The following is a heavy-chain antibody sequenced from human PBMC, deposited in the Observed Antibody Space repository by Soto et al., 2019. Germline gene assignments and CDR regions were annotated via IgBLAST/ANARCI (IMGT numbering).Heavy chain of an antibody. CDR2: VSYDGTNK. CDR1: GFTFSSFG. J-gene: IGHJ4*01. CDR3: AKTIRIRGPAAYLGGRRGKGDLSDY. V-gene: IGHV3-30*18. D-gene: IGHD3-16*01. Sequence: GVSMRLSCSASGFTFSSFGMHWVRQTPGKGLEWAAVVSYDGTNKYYADSVKGRFTISRDNSKNTLYLQMDSLRPEDTAVYYCAKTIRIRGPAAYLGGRRGKGDLSDYGCYGTRVTVSS.